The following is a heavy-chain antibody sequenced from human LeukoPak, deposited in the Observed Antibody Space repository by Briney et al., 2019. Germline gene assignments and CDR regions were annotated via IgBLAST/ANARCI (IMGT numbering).Heavy chain of an antibody. D-gene: IGHD6-13*01. V-gene: IGHV1-8*01. CDR2: MNPNSGNT. CDR3: ARYSGDSSSCDY. J-gene: IGHJ4*02. CDR1: GYSFTSYD. Sequence: ASVKVSCKASGYSFTSYDINWVRQATGQGLEWMGWMNPNSGNTGYAQKFQGGVTMTRNTSISTAYMELSSLRSEDTAVYYCARYSGDSSSCDYWGQGTLVTVSS.